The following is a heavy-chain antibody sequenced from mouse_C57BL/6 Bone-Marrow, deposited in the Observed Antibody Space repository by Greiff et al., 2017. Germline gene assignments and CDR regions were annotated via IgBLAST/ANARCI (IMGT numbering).Heavy chain of an antibody. CDR2: INPNNGGT. CDR3: ARGANWRIYYYAMDY. V-gene: IGHV1-22*01. CDR1: GYTFTDYN. D-gene: IGHD4-1*01. Sequence: VQLQQPGPELVKPGASVKMSCKASGYTFTDYNMHWVKQSHGKSLEWIGYINPNNGGTSYNQKFKGKATLTVNKSSSTAYMGLRSLTSEDSAVYYYARGANWRIYYYAMDYWGQGTSVTVSS. J-gene: IGHJ4*01.